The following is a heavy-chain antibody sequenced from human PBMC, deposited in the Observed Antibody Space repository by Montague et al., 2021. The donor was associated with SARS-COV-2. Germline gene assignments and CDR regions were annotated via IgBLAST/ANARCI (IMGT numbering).Heavy chain of an antibody. J-gene: IGHJ3*02. CDR3: ARTNSGSYSGAFDI. CDR2: ISYDGSNK. D-gene: IGHD1-26*01. CDR1: GFTFSSYA. V-gene: IGHV3-30*04. Sequence: SLRLSCAASGFTFSSYAMHWVRQAPGKGLEWVAVISYDGSNKYYADSVKGRFTISRDNSMNTLYLQMNRLRAEDTAVYYCARTNSGSYSGAFDIWGQGTMVTVSS.